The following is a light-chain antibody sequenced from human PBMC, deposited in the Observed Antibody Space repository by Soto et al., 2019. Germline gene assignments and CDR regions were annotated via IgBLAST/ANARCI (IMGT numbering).Light chain of an antibody. V-gene: IGKV4-1*01. J-gene: IGKJ2*01. CDR1: QSVLYSSTNKNY. CDR3: QQYYSSPRT. Sequence: DIVMTQSPDSLAVSLGERATINCKSSQSVLYSSTNKNYLAGYQQKAGQPPKLLIYWASTRESGVPDRIRGRWSGTDFTLTISSLQAEDVAVYYCQQYYSSPRTFGQGTKLEIK. CDR2: WAS.